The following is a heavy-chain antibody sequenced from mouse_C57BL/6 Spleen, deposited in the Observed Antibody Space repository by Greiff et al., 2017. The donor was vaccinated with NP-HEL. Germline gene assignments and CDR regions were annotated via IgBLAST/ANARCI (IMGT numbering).Heavy chain of an antibody. CDR3: ARDRGYYEGAMDY. Sequence: DVMLVESEGSLVQPGSSMKLSCTASGFTFSDYYMAWVRQVPEKGLEWVANINYDGSSTYYLDSLKSRFIISRDNAKNILYLQMSSLKSEDTATYYCARDRGYYEGAMDYWGQGTSVTVSS. D-gene: IGHD2-3*01. J-gene: IGHJ4*01. CDR1: GFTFSDYY. V-gene: IGHV5-16*01. CDR2: INYDGSST.